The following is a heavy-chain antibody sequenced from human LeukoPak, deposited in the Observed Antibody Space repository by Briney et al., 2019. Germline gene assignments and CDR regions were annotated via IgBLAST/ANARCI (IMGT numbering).Heavy chain of an antibody. D-gene: IGHD4-17*01. J-gene: IGHJ6*02. CDR3: AKDPAGTVTTRKYYYYGMDV. V-gene: IGHV3-23*01. Sequence: VGSLRLSCAASGFTFSSYAMSWVRQAPGKGLEWVSAISGSGGSTYYADSVKGRFTISRDNSKNTLYLQMNSLRAEDTAVYYCAKDPAGTVTTRKYYYYGMDVWGQGTTVTVSS. CDR2: ISGSGGST. CDR1: GFTFSSYA.